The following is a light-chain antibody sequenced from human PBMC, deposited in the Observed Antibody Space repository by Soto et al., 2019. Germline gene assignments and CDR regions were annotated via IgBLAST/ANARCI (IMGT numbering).Light chain of an antibody. CDR2: AAS. Sequence: DIQMTQSPSALSASVGDRVTSTCRASQVIGIWLAWYQHKPGKAPNLLIYAASTLLRGGRSRVSGSGAGRDFSLAISSLKPDDFATYYCRHASAFPRTFGQGTKVEMK. V-gene: IGKV1-12*01. CDR1: QVIGIW. J-gene: IGKJ1*01. CDR3: RHASAFPRT.